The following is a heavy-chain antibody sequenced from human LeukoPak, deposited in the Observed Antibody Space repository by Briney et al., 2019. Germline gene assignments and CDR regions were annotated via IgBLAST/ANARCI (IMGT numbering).Heavy chain of an antibody. CDR3: ARNLAAASPAFDI. CDR2: IYPGDSDT. Sequence: GESLKISCKGSGFRSTTYWLAWVRQMPGKGLEWMGIIYPGDSDTRYSPSFQGQVTISADKSIRTAYLQWSSLKASDTAMYYCARNLAAASPAFDIWGQGTMVTVSS. V-gene: IGHV5-51*01. D-gene: IGHD6-13*01. CDR1: GFRSTTYW. J-gene: IGHJ3*02.